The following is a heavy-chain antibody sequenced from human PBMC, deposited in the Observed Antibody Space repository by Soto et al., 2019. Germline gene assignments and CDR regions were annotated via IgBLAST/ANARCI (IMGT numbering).Heavy chain of an antibody. D-gene: IGHD1-20*01. CDR1: GFSLAIPGMC. Sequence: GPALVNPTETLTLTCTFSGFSLAIPGMCVSWIRQPPGKALEWLALIERDDDDKYYSTSLKTRLTISKDTRKNQVVLTMANMDPADTGTYYCARSIRGPRRFNGMDVWGQGTTVTVSS. J-gene: IGHJ6*02. CDR3: ARSIRGPRRFNGMDV. CDR2: IERDDDDK. V-gene: IGHV2-70*13.